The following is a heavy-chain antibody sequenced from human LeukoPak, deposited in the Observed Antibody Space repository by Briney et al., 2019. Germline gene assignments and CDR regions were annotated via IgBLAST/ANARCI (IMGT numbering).Heavy chain of an antibody. J-gene: IGHJ3*01. Sequence: GGSLRLSCAASGFTFNDFAMTWVRQAPGKGLEWVSTIADAGTYYADSVKGRFIISRDNSKNMLHLQLNSLRADDTAMYYCARNLGPFDVRGHGTMVTVSS. D-gene: IGHD3-16*01. V-gene: IGHV3-23*01. CDR1: GFTFNDFA. CDR2: IADAGT. CDR3: ARNLGPFDV.